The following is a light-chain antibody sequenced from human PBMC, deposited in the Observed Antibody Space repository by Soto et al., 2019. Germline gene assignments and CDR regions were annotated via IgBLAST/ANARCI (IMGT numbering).Light chain of an antibody. CDR1: QSISSW. Sequence: DIQMTQSPSTLYASVGDRVTITCRASQSISSWLAWYQQKPGKAPKLLIYKASSLESGVPSRFSGSGSGTEFTLTISSLQPDDFATYYCQQYNSYSSWTFGQGNKVEIK. CDR2: KAS. J-gene: IGKJ1*01. V-gene: IGKV1-5*03. CDR3: QQYNSYSSWT.